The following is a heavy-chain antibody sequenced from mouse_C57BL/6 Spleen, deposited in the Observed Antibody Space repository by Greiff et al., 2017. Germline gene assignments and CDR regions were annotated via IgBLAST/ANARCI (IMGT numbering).Heavy chain of an antibody. CDR2: INYDGSST. J-gene: IGHJ1*03. Sequence: EVQLVESEGGLVQPGSSMKLSCTASGFTFSDYYMAWVRQVPEKGLEWVANINYDGSSTYYLDSLKSRFIISRDNAKNILYLQMSSLKSEDTATYYCARDEGYVDVWGTGTTVTVSS. CDR1: GFTFSDYY. CDR3: ARDEGYVDV. V-gene: IGHV5-16*01.